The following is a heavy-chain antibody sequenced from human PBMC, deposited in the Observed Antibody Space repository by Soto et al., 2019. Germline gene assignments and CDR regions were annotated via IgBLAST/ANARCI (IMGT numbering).Heavy chain of an antibody. D-gene: IGHD3-10*01. CDR2: IYWDDDK. Sequence: QITLKESGPTLVKPTQTLTLTCTFSGFSLSTRGVGVGWIRQPPGKALEWLTIIYWDDDKRYSPSLKSRLTITKDTSKNQVVLTVTNMDPADTGPYPCGHTSGPFQKWGQGTLVTVSS. J-gene: IGHJ1*01. CDR3: GHTSGPFQK. V-gene: IGHV2-5*02. CDR1: GFSLSTRGVG.